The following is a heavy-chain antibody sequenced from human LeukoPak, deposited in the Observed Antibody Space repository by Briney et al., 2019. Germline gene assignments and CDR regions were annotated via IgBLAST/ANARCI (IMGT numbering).Heavy chain of an antibody. D-gene: IGHD5-12*01. CDR3: AHYDYEDY. CDR1: GFTFSSYS. Sequence: GGSLRLSCAASGFTFSSYSMNWVRQAPGKGLEWVSSISSSSNYIYYADSVKGRFTISRDNAKNSLYLQMTSLRAEDTAVYYCAHYDYEDYWGQGILVTVSS. V-gene: IGHV3-21*01. J-gene: IGHJ4*02. CDR2: ISSSSNYI.